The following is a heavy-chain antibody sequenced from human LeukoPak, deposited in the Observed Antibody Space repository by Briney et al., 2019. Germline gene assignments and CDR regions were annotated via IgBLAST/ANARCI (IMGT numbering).Heavy chain of an antibody. Sequence: PSETLSLTCTVSGGSIRSYYWSWIRQPPGKGLEWIGYIFYSGSTNYTNYNPSLKSRVTISVDTSKNQFSLKLSSVTAADTAVYYCARDLPAYNYMDVWGKGTTVTISS. J-gene: IGHJ6*03. D-gene: IGHD2-2*01. CDR1: GGSIRSYY. CDR2: IFYSGSTNYT. V-gene: IGHV4-59*01. CDR3: ARDLPAYNYMDV.